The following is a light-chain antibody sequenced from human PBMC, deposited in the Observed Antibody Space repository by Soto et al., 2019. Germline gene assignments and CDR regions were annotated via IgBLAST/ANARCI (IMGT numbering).Light chain of an antibody. Sequence: EIVLTQSADTLSLSPRERATLSCRASQSVGTFFAWYQQKPGQAPRLLIYDASNRATGIPPRFSGSGSGTDFTLTISSLEPEDFAVYYCQQCNNWPQWTFGQGTKVDIK. V-gene: IGKV3-11*01. CDR3: QQCNNWPQWT. CDR2: DAS. CDR1: QSVGTF. J-gene: IGKJ1*01.